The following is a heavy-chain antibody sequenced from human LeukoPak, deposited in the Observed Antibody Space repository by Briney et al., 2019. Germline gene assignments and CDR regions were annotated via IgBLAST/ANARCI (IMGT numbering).Heavy chain of an antibody. Sequence: GGSLRLSCAASGFTFSRYDMHWVRQGTRKGLEWVSAIGIAGDTYYPGSVKGRFTISRDNAQNSLSLQMNSLRAEDTAVYYCARDLLLYFGEVTMAFDYWGLGTLVTVSS. D-gene: IGHD3-10*01. V-gene: IGHV3-13*01. CDR2: IGIAGDT. CDR3: ARDLLLYFGEVTMAFDY. J-gene: IGHJ4*02. CDR1: GFTFSRYD.